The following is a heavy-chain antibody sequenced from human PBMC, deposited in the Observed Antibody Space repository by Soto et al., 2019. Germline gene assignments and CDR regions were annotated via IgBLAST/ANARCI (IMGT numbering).Heavy chain of an antibody. CDR1: GFILSTYG. V-gene: IGHV3-30*03. CDR3: AGDYGASIGYNWSHP. D-gene: IGHD4-17*01. Sequence: PVWSMRLSCAASGFILSTYGMHWVRQAPGKGLEWVAMISHDGNAQYYVDSVKGRFSVSRDTSKNTLHLHMNSLRSEDTGLYYCAGDYGASIGYNWSHPWGQGTRVTVPS. CDR2: ISHDGNAQ. J-gene: IGHJ5*02.